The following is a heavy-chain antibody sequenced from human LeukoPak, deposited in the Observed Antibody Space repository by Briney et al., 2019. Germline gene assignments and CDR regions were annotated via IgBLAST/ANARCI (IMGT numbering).Heavy chain of an antibody. Sequence: SETLSLTCTVSGGSISSDYWSWIRQPAGKGLEWIGRIYTSGSTNYNPSLKSRVTMSVDTSKNQFSLKLSSVTAADTAVYYCARVRYPIIFRAVDAFDIWGQGTMVTVSS. CDR1: GGSISSDY. CDR3: ARVRYPIIFRAVDAFDI. D-gene: IGHD2-2*02. CDR2: IYTSGST. V-gene: IGHV4-4*07. J-gene: IGHJ3*02.